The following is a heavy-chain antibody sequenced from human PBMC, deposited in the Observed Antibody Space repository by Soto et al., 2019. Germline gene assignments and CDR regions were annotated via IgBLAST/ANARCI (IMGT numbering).Heavy chain of an antibody. Sequence: EVQLVESGGGLVQPGGSLRLSCAASGFTFSSYWMSWVRQAPGKGLEWVANIKQDGSEKYYVDSVKGRFTISRDNAKNSLYLQMNSLRAEDTAVYYCATDKYYGSGSYWIYYYYYMDVWGKGTTVTVSS. CDR3: ATDKYYGSGSYWIYYYYYMDV. D-gene: IGHD3-10*01. V-gene: IGHV3-7*01. CDR2: IKQDGSEK. J-gene: IGHJ6*03. CDR1: GFTFSSYW.